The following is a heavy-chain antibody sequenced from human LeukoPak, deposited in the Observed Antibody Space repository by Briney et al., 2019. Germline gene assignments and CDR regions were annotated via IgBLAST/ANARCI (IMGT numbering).Heavy chain of an antibody. V-gene: IGHV1-69*13. CDR3: ARAAVNFDWLHFDY. CDR2: IIPIFGTA. Sequence: EASVKVSCKASGYTFTDYAMNWVRQAPGQGLEWMGGIIPIFGTANYAQKFQGRVTITADESTSTAYMELSSLRSEDTAVYYCARAAVNFDWLHFDYWGQGTLVTVSS. J-gene: IGHJ4*02. D-gene: IGHD3-9*01. CDR1: GYTFTDYA.